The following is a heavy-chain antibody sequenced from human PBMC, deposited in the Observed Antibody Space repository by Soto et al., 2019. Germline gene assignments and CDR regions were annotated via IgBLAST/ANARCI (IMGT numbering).Heavy chain of an antibody. CDR3: ARGQEGVVATH. CDR1: GGSLSGYY. J-gene: IGHJ4*02. D-gene: IGHD5-12*01. V-gene: IGHV4-34*01. Sequence: QVQLQQWGAGLLKPSETLSLNCAVNGGSLSGYYWSWSRQPPVKGLEWIGEIKDGGYTNYSPSLKSRATISSDTANDQFSLRLNSVTAADTGLYYCARGQEGVVATHWDQGALVTVSS. CDR2: IKDGGYT.